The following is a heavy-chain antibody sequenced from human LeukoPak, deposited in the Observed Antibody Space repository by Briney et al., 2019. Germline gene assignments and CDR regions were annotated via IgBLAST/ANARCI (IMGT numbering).Heavy chain of an antibody. CDR2: IRYDGSNK. J-gene: IGHJ5*02. CDR1: GFTFSSDG. D-gene: IGHD1-14*01. CDR3: AKDTTPPKAGFDP. Sequence: GGCLRLSCAASGFTFSSDGMHWVRQAPGKGLEWVAFIRYDGSNKYYADSVKGRFTISRDNSKNTLYLQMNSLRAEDTAVYYCAKDTTPPKAGFDPWGQGTLVTVSS. V-gene: IGHV3-30*02.